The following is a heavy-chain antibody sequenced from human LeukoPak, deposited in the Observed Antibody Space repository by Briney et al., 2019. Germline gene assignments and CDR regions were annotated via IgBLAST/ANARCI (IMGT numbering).Heavy chain of an antibody. CDR3: ARQFYDSSGLCDY. V-gene: IGHV3-21*01. D-gene: IGHD3-22*01. CDR2: ISSSSSYI. J-gene: IGHJ4*02. CDR1: GFTFSSYS. Sequence: PGGSLRLSCAASGFTFSSYSMNWVRQAPGKGLEWVSSISSSSSYIYYADSVKGRFTISRDNAKNSLYLQMNSLRAEDTAVYYCARQFYDSSGLCDYWGQGTLVTVSS.